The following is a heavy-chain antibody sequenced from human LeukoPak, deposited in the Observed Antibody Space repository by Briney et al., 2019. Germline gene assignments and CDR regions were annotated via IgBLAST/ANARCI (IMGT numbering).Heavy chain of an antibody. D-gene: IGHD5-24*01. Sequence: PGGSLRLSCAASGITVSSNYMSWVRQAPGKGLEWVSVIYSGGSTYYADFVKGRFTISRDNSKNTLYLQMNSLRAEDTAVYYCARGSRDGYGMFDPWGQGTLVTVSS. V-gene: IGHV3-66*01. J-gene: IGHJ5*02. CDR1: GITVSSNY. CDR3: ARGSRDGYGMFDP. CDR2: IYSGGST.